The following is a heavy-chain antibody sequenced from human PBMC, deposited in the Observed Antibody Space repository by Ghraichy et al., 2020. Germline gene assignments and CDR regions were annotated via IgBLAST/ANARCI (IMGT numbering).Heavy chain of an antibody. CDR1: GGSISSSNW. J-gene: IGHJ4*02. CDR3: ARAEGPGGYCSGGSCYLDY. Sequence: SETLSLTCAVSGGSISSSNWWSWVRQPPGKGLEWIGEIYHSGSTNYNPSLKSRVTISVDKSKNQFSLKLSSVTAADTAVYYCARAEGPGGYCSGGSCYLDYWGQGTLVTVSS. V-gene: IGHV4-4*02. D-gene: IGHD2-15*01. CDR2: IYHSGST.